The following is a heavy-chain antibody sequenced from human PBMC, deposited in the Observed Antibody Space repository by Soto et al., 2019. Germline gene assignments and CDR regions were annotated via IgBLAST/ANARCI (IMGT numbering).Heavy chain of an antibody. CDR1: GFSLNTSGVG. D-gene: IGHD2-15*01. J-gene: IGHJ4*02. CDR3: ALRHVLEHCSGCCCSYPVCFDY. CDR2: IYWDDDK. Sequence: QITLKESGPTLVKPTQTLTLTCTFSGFSLNTSGVGVGWIRQPPGKALEWLALIYWDDDKRYSPSLKSRLSITKDTSKNQVVLKMTNIDPVDTATYSCALRHVLEHCSGCCCSYPVCFDYWGQGTLVTVSS. V-gene: IGHV2-5*02.